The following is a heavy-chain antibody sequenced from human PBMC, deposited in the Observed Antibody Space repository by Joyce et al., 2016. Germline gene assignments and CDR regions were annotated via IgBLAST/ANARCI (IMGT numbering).Heavy chain of an antibody. J-gene: IGHJ4*02. D-gene: IGHD6-13*01. V-gene: IGHV3-21*01. CDR2: ISDNSRFI. CDR3: GRVDPTEQPIDY. Sequence: EVQLVESGGGLVKPGGSLRLSCAASGFAFSTYTMRWVRQAPGKWLEWVSSISDNSRFIYYADSLKGRFTISRDNAKNSLYLQMNSLRAEDTAVYYCGRVDPTEQPIDYWGQGTLVTVSS. CDR1: GFAFSTYT.